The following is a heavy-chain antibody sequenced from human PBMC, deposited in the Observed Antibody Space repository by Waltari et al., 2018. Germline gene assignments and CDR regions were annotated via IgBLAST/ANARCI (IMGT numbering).Heavy chain of an antibody. CDR2: INYDGRET. Sequence: EVQLLESGGTVVQPGGSLKVACAASGLNFGSSWMHGVRQAPGKGRMWGSDINYDGRETKDAYFVRGRFTVSRDNAKNTLYLQMTDLRAEDTAIYYCVRARWDYLYFDTWGQGTLVTVSS. J-gene: IGHJ5*02. V-gene: IGHV3-74*01. D-gene: IGHD1-26*01. CDR3: VRARWDYLYFDT. CDR1: GLNFGSSW.